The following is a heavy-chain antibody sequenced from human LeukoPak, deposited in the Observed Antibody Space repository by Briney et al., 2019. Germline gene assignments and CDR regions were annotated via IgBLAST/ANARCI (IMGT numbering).Heavy chain of an antibody. CDR2: ISGCGGST. D-gene: IGHD1-26*01. Sequence: GGSLRLSCAVSGLTFNNYAMSWVRQAPGKGLEWVSAISGCGGSTYYADSVKGRFTISRDNSKNTLYLQMNSLRAEDTAVYYCAKVLPKWDSDEVDYWGQGTLVTVSS. J-gene: IGHJ4*02. CDR3: AKVLPKWDSDEVDY. V-gene: IGHV3-23*01. CDR1: GLTFNNYA.